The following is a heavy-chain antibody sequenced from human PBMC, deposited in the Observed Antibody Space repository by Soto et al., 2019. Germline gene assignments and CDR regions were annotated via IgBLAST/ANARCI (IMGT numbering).Heavy chain of an antibody. CDR3: ARLGYCTNGVCYFRIGRYFDY. J-gene: IGHJ4*02. V-gene: IGHV5-51*01. Sequence: GESLKISCKGSGYSFTSYWIGWVRQMPGKGLEWMGIIYPGDSDTRYSPSFQGQVTISADKSISTAYLQWSSLKASDTAMYYCARLGYCTNGVCYFRIGRYFDYWGQGTLVTVSS. D-gene: IGHD2-8*01. CDR1: GYSFTSYW. CDR2: IYPGDSDT.